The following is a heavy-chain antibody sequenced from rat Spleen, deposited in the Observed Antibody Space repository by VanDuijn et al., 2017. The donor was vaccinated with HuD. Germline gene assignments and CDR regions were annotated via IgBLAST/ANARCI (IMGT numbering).Heavy chain of an antibody. J-gene: IGHJ2*01. D-gene: IGHD1-7*01. V-gene: IGHV2S12*01. Sequence: QVQLKESGPGLVQPSQTLSLTCTVSGFSLTSYHVSWVRQPPGKGLEWIAAISSGGSTYYNSALKSRLSISRDTSKSQVFLKMSSLQTEDTATFYCARGEVWALYFDYWGQGVMVTVSS. CDR1: GFSLTSYH. CDR3: ARGEVWALYFDY. CDR2: ISSGGST.